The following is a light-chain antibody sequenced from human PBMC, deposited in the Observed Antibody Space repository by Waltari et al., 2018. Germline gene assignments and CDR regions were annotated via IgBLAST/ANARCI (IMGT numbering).Light chain of an antibody. Sequence: DIQMTQSPSSLSASVGDRVTITCRASQRLSSYLSWYQQKPGRAPKLLIYAASSLESGVPSRFSGSGSGRDFTLIISSLQPEDFATYSCQQSYSQTRTFGQGTKVEI. CDR3: QQSYSQTRT. CDR2: AAS. V-gene: IGKV1-39*01. CDR1: QRLSSY. J-gene: IGKJ1*01.